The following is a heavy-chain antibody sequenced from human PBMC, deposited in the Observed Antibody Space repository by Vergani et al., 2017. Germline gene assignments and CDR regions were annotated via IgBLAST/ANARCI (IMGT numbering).Heavy chain of an antibody. Sequence: QVQLVQSGAEVKKPGASVKVSCKASGYTFTSYDINWVRQAPGQGLEWMGGIIPIFGTANYAQKFQGRVTITADESTSTAYMELSSLRSEDTAVYYCAGGELLSFYYYYMDVWGKGTTVTVSS. D-gene: IGHD1-26*01. CDR2: IIPIFGTA. V-gene: IGHV1-69*01. CDR3: AGGELLSFYYYYMDV. CDR1: GYTFTSYD. J-gene: IGHJ6*03.